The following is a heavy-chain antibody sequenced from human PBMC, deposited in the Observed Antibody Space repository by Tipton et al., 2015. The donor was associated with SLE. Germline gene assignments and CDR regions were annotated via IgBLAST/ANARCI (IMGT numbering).Heavy chain of an antibody. J-gene: IGHJ6*03. CDR1: RGSFSGSY. V-gene: IGHV4-34*01. CDR2: VYPGGHT. CDR3: AREPVYYYYYMDV. Sequence: TLSLTCAVYRGSFSGSYWSWIRQSPGKGLEWIGEVYPGGHTNLNPSLKSRVTISVDTSKNQFSLKLSSVTAADTAVYYCAREPVYYYYYMDVWGKGTTVTVSS.